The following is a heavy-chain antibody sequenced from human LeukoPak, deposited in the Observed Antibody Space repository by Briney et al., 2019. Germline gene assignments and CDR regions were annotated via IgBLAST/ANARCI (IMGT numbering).Heavy chain of an antibody. V-gene: IGHV4-34*01. CDR3: ARGEGMATRQFDY. J-gene: IGHJ4*02. D-gene: IGHD5-24*01. Sequence: SETLSLTCAVYGGSFSGYYWSWIRQPPGKGREWIGEINHSGSTNYNPSLKSRVTISVDTSKNQFSLKLSSVTAADTAVYYCARGEGMATRQFDYWGQGTLVTVPS. CDR2: INHSGST. CDR1: GGSFSGYY.